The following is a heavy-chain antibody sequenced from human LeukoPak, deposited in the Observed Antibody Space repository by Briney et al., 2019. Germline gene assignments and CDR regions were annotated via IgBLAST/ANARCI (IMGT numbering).Heavy chain of an antibody. J-gene: IGHJ4*02. Sequence: ASVKVSCKASGYTFTAYYIHWVRQAPGQGLEWMGWIIPNSGGTSYAQKFQGRVTMTRDTSINTAYMELSSLRSDDTAIYSCARVCCTGTNCYHGGFDYWGQGTLVTVSS. CDR2: IIPNSGGT. V-gene: IGHV1-2*02. CDR1: GYTFTAYY. D-gene: IGHD2-2*01. CDR3: ARVCCTGTNCYHGGFDY.